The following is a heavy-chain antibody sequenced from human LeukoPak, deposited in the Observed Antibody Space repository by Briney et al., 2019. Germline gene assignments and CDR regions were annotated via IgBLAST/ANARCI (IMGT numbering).Heavy chain of an antibody. CDR3: ARDLVSGWPYYYSMDV. D-gene: IGHD6-19*01. Sequence: TGGSLRLSCAASGFTFSSYGMHWVRQAPGKGLEWVAVIWYDGSNKYYADSVKGRFTISRDNSKNTLYLQMNSLRAEDTAVYYCARDLVSGWPYYYSMDVWGQGTTVTVSS. J-gene: IGHJ6*02. CDR2: IWYDGSNK. V-gene: IGHV3-33*01. CDR1: GFTFSSYG.